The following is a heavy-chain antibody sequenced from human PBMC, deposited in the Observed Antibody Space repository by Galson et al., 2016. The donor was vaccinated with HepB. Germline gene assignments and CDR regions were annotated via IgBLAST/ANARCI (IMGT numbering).Heavy chain of an antibody. CDR2: IKSDGSST. V-gene: IGHV3-74*01. CDR3: ARGGSITCKD. CDR1: GFTFSTDW. Sequence: SLRLSCAASGFTFSTDWMHWVRQAPGKGLVWVSRIKSDGSSTSYADSVKGRFTISRDNAKNTLYLQMNSLRAEDMAVHYCARGGSITCKDWGQGTLVTVSS. D-gene: IGHD3-16*01. J-gene: IGHJ1*01.